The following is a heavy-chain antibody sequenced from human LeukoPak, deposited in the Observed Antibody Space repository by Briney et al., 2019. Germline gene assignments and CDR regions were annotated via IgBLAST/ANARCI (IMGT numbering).Heavy chain of an antibody. CDR1: GGSISTSSYY. CDR2: VYYTGST. Sequence: SETLSLTCSVSGGSISTSSYYWGWIRQPPGQGLEWIGSVYYTGSTHHNPSLKSRVTISVDTSKNQFSLKLSSVTAADTAVYYCARVISSWEYYFDYWGQGTLVTVSS. J-gene: IGHJ4*02. D-gene: IGHD6-13*01. V-gene: IGHV4-39*07. CDR3: ARVISSWEYYFDY.